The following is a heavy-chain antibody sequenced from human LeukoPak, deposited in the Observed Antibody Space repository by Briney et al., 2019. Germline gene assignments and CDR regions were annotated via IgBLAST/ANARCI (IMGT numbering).Heavy chain of an antibody. CDR1: GFTLSSYN. CDR2: ISWRSSDI. J-gene: IGHJ5*01. V-gene: IGHV3-21*01. Sequence: GGSLRLSCVASGFTLSSYNMKWVRQAPGKRLEWVSSISWRSSDIEYADSVKGRFTISRDIDKRSLYLQMNSLRVEDTAVYYCARIGHDLYQTFDSWGHGTLITVTS. CDR3: ARIGHDLYQTFDS. D-gene: IGHD2-2*01.